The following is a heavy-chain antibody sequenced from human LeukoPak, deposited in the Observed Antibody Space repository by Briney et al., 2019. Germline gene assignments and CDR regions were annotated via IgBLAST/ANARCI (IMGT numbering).Heavy chain of an antibody. D-gene: IGHD3-22*01. CDR1: GFTFSSYA. V-gene: IGHV3-23*01. J-gene: IGHJ3*02. CDR2: ISGSGGST. CDR3: AKDREDTMIVVVTEDAFDI. Sequence: PGGSLRLSCAASGFTFSSYAMSWVRQAPGKGLEWVSAISGSGGSTYYADSVKGRFTISRDNSKNTLYLKMNCLRAEDTAVYYCAKDREDTMIVVVTEDAFDIWGQGTMVTVSS.